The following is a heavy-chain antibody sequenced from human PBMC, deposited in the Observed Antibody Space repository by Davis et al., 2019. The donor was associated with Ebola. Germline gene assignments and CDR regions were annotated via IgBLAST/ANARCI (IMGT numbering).Heavy chain of an antibody. Sequence: GESLKISCAASGFTVSSNYMSWVRQAPGKGLEWVSVIYSGGSTYYADSVKGRFTISRDNSKNTLDLQMNSLRAEDTAVYYCASTMRLHLGETYDYWGQGTLVTVSS. V-gene: IGHV3-53*01. D-gene: IGHD3-16*01. CDR1: GFTVSSNY. J-gene: IGHJ4*02. CDR2: IYSGGST. CDR3: ASTMRLHLGETYDY.